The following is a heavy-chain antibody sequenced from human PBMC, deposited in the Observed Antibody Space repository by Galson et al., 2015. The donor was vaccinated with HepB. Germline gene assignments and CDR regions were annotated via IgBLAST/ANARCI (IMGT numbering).Heavy chain of an antibody. V-gene: IGHV3-48*02. CDR2: ITSTSSTI. Sequence: SLRLSCAASGFTFSNYGMNWVRQAPGKGLEWVSYITSTSSTIYYADSVKGRFTMSRDNAKNSLYLQMDGLRDEDTAVYYCARDRLGYCSAKTCYNSHAFDIWGRGTMVTVSS. CDR1: GFTFSNYG. D-gene: IGHD2-2*02. CDR3: ARDRLGYCSAKTCYNSHAFDI. J-gene: IGHJ3*02.